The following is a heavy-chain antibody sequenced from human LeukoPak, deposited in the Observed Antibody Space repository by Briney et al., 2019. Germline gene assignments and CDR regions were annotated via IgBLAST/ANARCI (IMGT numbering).Heavy chain of an antibody. CDR2: VSGSGDTT. V-gene: IGHV3-23*01. CDR3: AKGGPNDY. J-gene: IGHJ4*02. Sequence: GGSLRLSCAASGFTFTSCLMSWVRQAPGKGLEWVSSVSGSGDTTYYADSVKGRFTISRDNSKNTVFLQMNSLRVDDTAVYYCAKGGPNDYWGQGTLVTVSS. CDR1: GFTFTSCL.